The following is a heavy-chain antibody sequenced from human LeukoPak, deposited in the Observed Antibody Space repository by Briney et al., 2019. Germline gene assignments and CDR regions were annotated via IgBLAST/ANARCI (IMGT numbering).Heavy chain of an antibody. J-gene: IGHJ5*02. CDR3: ARDRSGYDSWKFDL. Sequence: HSQTLSLTCVISGDSVSSDSAAWNWIRQSPSRGLEWLGRTYYKSKWYNDYAVSVKSRISINSDTSKNQFSLQLNSVTPEDTAVYYCARDRSGYDSWKFDLWGQGTLVTVSS. CDR1: GDSVSSDSAA. CDR2: TYYKSKWYN. V-gene: IGHV6-1*01. D-gene: IGHD5-12*01.